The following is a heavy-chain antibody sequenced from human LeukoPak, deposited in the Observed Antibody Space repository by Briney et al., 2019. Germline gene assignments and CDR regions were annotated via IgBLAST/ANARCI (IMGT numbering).Heavy chain of an antibody. Sequence: SETLSLTCTVSGGSISSYYWGWIRQPPGKGLEWIGYIYYSGSTNYNPSLKSRVTISVDTSKNQFSLKLSSVTAADTAVYYCARVLGVETPTYYFDYWGQGTLVTVSS. D-gene: IGHD3-3*01. CDR1: GGSISSYY. J-gene: IGHJ4*02. V-gene: IGHV4-59*01. CDR3: ARVLGVETPTYYFDY. CDR2: IYYSGST.